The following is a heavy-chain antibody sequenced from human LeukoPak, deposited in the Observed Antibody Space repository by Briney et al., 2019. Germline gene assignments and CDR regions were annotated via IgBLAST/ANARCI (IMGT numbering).Heavy chain of an antibody. CDR1: GFTFSDYV. J-gene: IGHJ5*02. CDR2: IYGDDST. D-gene: IGHD2-21*02. V-gene: IGHV3-66*01. Sequence: PGRSLRLSCAASGFTFSDYVMHWVRQAPGKGLEWVSVIYGDDSTFYADSVKGRFTISRDNSKNTLYLQMNSLRAEDTAVYYCASKNIVVVTASLHYRFDPWGQGTLVTVSS. CDR3: ASKNIVVVTASLHYRFDP.